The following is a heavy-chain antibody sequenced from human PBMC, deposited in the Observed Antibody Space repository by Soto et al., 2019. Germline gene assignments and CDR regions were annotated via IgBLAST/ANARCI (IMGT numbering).Heavy chain of an antibody. V-gene: IGHV4-59*01. Sequence: ETLSLTCTVSGGSISSYYWSWIRQPPGQGLEWIGYIYYTGSTNYNPSLKSRVPITVDTSKTQFSLKVTSVTAADTAVYYCARSVGTGGNYYYGMDVWGQGTTVTVSS. CDR3: ARSVGTGGNYYYGMDV. D-gene: IGHD3-10*01. CDR2: IYYTGST. CDR1: GGSISSYY. J-gene: IGHJ6*02.